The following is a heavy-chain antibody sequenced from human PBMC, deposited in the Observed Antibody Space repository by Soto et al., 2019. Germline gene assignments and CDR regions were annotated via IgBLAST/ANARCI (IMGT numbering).Heavy chain of an antibody. V-gene: IGHV4-30-4*01. CDR1: GGSISSGDYY. D-gene: IGHD2-2*01. CDR2: IYYSGST. J-gene: IGHJ6*02. Sequence: KPSETLSLTCTVSGGSISSGDYYWSWIRQPPGRGLEWIGYIYYSGSTYYNPSLKSRVTISVDTSKNQFSLKLSPVTAADTAVYYCARGGDIVVVPAAQSYYGMDVWGQGTTVTVSS. CDR3: ARGGDIVVVPAAQSYYGMDV.